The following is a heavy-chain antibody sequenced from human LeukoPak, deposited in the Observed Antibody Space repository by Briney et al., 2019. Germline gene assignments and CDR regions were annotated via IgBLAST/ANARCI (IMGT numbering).Heavy chain of an antibody. V-gene: IGHV3-64*01. CDR2: ISSNGGST. D-gene: IGHD4-23*01. J-gene: IGHJ4*02. CDR3: ARSTAFVVTPVDY. Sequence: GGSLRLSCAASGFTFSSYAMRWVRQAPGKGLEYVSAISSNGGSTYYANSVKGRFTISRDNSKNTLYLQMGSLRAEDMAVYYCARSTAFVVTPVDYWGQGTLVTVSS. CDR1: GFTFSSYA.